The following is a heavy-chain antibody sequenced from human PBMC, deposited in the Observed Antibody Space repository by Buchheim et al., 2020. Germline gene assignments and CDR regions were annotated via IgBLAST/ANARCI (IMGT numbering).Heavy chain of an antibody. CDR3: ARDDGYSYGSSLCL. Sequence: QVQLQESGPGLVKPSQTLSLTCTVSGGSISSGSYYWSWIRQPAGKGLEWIGRIYTSGSTNYNPSLKSRVTISVDTPKNQFSLKLSSVTAADTAVYYCARDDGYSYGSSLCLWGQGTL. D-gene: IGHD5-18*01. CDR1: GGSISSGSYY. J-gene: IGHJ4*02. CDR2: IYTSGST. V-gene: IGHV4-61*02.